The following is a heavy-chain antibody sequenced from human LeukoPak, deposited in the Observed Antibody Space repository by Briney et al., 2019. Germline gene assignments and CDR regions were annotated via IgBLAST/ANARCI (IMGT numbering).Heavy chain of an antibody. Sequence: GGSLRLSCAAFGFTFSSYGMHWVRQAPGKGLEWVAVISYDGSNKYYADSVKGRFTISRDTSKNTVYLQMNTLRAEDSALYYCTRTGLGYSLGNGLDAWGQGTQVTVSS. CDR3: TRTGLGYSLGNGLDA. V-gene: IGHV3-30*03. J-gene: IGHJ5*02. CDR2: ISYDGSNK. D-gene: IGHD5-18*01. CDR1: GFTFSSYG.